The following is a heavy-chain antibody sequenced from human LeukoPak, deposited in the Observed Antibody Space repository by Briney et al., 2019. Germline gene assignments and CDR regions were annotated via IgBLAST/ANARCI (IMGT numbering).Heavy chain of an antibody. D-gene: IGHD3-22*01. CDR2: IYYSGST. Sequence: SETLSLTCTVSGGSISSSSYYWGWIRQPPGKGLEWIGSIYYSGSTYYNPSLKSRVTISVDTSKNQFSLKLSSVTAADTAVYYCARPTAYYYDSSGYSQGLDAFDIWGQGTMVTVSS. J-gene: IGHJ3*02. CDR1: GGSISSSSYY. V-gene: IGHV4-39*01. CDR3: ARPTAYYYDSSGYSQGLDAFDI.